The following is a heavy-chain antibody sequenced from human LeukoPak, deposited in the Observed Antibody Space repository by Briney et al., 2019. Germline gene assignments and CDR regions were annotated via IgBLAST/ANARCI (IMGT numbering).Heavy chain of an antibody. Sequence: ASVKVSCKASGYTFTSYGISWVRQAPGQGLEWMGWISAYNGNTNYAQKLQGRVTMTTDTSTSTAYMELRSLRSDDTAVYYCARDGSLIGYDFWSGPLIREYYYYGMDVWGQGTTVTVSS. D-gene: IGHD3-3*01. CDR3: ARDGSLIGYDFWSGPLIREYYYYGMDV. J-gene: IGHJ6*02. CDR1: GYTFTSYG. CDR2: ISAYNGNT. V-gene: IGHV1-18*01.